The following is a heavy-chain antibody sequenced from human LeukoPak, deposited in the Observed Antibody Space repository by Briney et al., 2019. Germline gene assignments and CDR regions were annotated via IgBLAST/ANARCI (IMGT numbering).Heavy chain of an antibody. V-gene: IGHV3-30-3*01. Sequence: GGSLRLSCAASGFTFGDYAMHWVRQAPGKGLEWVSVMSYDGSKIYYADSVKGRFTISRDNSKNTLYLQMGSLRAEDTAVYYCARGESYRFDYWGQGTLVTVSS. CDR3: ARGESYRFDY. J-gene: IGHJ4*02. CDR1: GFTFGDYA. D-gene: IGHD3-16*01. CDR2: MSYDGSKI.